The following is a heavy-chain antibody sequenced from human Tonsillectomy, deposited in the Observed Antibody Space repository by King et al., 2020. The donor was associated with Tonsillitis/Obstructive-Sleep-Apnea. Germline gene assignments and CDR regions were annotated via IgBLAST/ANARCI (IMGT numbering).Heavy chain of an antibody. V-gene: IGHV4-39*01. CDR3: ARRGRYCSSTSCYTGSWFDP. Sequence: QLQESGPGLVKPSETLSLTCTVSGGSISSSSYYWGWIRQPPGKGLEWIGSIYYSGSTYYNPSLKSRVTISVDTSKNQFSLKLSSVPAADTAVYYCARRGRYCSSTSCYTGSWFDPWGQGTLVTVSS. D-gene: IGHD2-2*02. CDR1: GGSISSSSYY. CDR2: IYYSGST. J-gene: IGHJ5*02.